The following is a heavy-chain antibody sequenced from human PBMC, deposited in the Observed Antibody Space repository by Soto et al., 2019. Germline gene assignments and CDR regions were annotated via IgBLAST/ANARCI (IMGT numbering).Heavy chain of an antibody. V-gene: IGHV3-73*01. CDR2: IRSKANSYAT. CDR1: GFTFSGSA. D-gene: IGHD6-19*01. Sequence: EVQLVESGGGLVQPGGSLKLSCAASGFTFSGSAMHWVRQASGKGLEWVGRIRSKANSYATAYAASVKGRSTISRDDSKNTAYLQMNSLKTEDTAVYYCTRRGIAVAGTGFDPWGQGTLVTVSS. CDR3: TRRGIAVAGTGFDP. J-gene: IGHJ5*02.